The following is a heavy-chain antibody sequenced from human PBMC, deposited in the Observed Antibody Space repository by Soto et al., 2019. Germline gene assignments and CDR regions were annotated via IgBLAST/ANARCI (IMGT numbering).Heavy chain of an antibody. D-gene: IGHD6-19*01. J-gene: IGHJ6*02. V-gene: IGHV3-30*18. CDR3: VKDGSSGWPYYYGLDV. CDR2: ISYDGSNK. CDR1: GFTFSSCG. Sequence: PGGSLRLSCAASGFTFSSCGMHWVRQAPGKGLEWVAVISYDGSNKYYADSVKGRFTISRDNSKNTLYLQMSSLRAEDTAVYCCVKDGSSGWPYYYGLDVWGQGTTVTVSS.